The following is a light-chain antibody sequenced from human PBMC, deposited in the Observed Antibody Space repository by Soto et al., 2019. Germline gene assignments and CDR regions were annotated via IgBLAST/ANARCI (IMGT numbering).Light chain of an antibody. J-gene: IGLJ1*01. Sequence: QSVLPQPASVSGSPGQSITISCTGTSSDVGGYSYVSWYQQHPGKAPKLMIYDVSNRPSGVSNRFSGSKSGNTASLTISGLQAEDEADYYCSSYTSSSTPYVFGTGTKVTVL. CDR1: SSDVGGYSY. CDR3: SSYTSSSTPYV. V-gene: IGLV2-14*01. CDR2: DVS.